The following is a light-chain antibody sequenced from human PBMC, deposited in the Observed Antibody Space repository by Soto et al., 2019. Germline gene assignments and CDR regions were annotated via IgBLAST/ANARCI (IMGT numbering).Light chain of an antibody. CDR3: QQYHFFWT. Sequence: DIQMTQSPSTLSASVGDRVTITCRASQNIDSGLAWYQQKPGKAPKLLIYKASTLESRVPLRFSGSGSGTEFTLTITSLQPDHFATYYCQQYHFFWTFGQGTRVEIK. V-gene: IGKV1-5*03. CDR2: KAS. CDR1: QNIDSG. J-gene: IGKJ1*01.